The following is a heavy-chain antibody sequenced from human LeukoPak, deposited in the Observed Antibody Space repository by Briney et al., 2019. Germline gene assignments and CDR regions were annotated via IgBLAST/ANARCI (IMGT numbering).Heavy chain of an antibody. J-gene: IGHJ6*02. CDR2: ISYDGSNK. D-gene: IGHD5-12*01. Sequence: PGGSLRLSCAASGFTFSSYAMHWVRQAPGKGLEWVAVISYDGSNKYYADSVEGRFTISRDNSKNTLYLQMNSLRAEDTAVYYCASQYGGYEGPYYYYGMDVWGQGTTVTVSS. CDR1: GFTFSSYA. CDR3: ASQYGGYEGPYYYYGMDV. V-gene: IGHV3-30-3*01.